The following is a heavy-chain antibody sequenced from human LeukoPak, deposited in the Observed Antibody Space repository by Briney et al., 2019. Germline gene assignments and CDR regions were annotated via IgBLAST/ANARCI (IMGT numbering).Heavy chain of an antibody. J-gene: IGHJ2*01. CDR1: GFTFSSYS. CDR3: AKGYIIAGRQWYLDL. CDR2: ISYDGSNK. D-gene: IGHD6-13*01. Sequence: PGGSLRLSCAASGFTFSSYSMNWVRQAPGKGLEWVAVISYDGSNKYYADSVKGRFTISRDNAKDSLYLQMNSLRAEDAAVYYCAKGYIIAGRQWYLDLWGRGTLVGVSS. V-gene: IGHV3-30*18.